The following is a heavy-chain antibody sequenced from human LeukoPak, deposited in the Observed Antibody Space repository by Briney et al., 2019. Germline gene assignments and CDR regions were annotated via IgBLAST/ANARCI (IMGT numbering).Heavy chain of an antibody. CDR3: ARDRSVVVPAASHHYYYYMDV. CDR2: INPNSGGT. J-gene: IGHJ6*03. CDR1: GYTFTGYY. V-gene: IGHV1-2*02. D-gene: IGHD2-2*01. Sequence: ASVKVSCKASGYTFTGYYMHWVRQAPGQGLEWMGWINPNSGGTNYAQKFQDRVTMTRDTSISTAYMELSRLRSDDTAVYYCARDRSVVVPAASHHYYYYMDVWGKGTTVTVSS.